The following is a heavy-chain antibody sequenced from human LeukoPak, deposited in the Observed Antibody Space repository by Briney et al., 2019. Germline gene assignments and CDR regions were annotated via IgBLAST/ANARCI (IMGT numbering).Heavy chain of an antibody. CDR2: IYHSGST. CDR3: ARVTMVRGVRIGSFGY. D-gene: IGHD3-10*01. Sequence: SETLSLTCTVSGYSISSGYYWGWIRQPPGKGLEWIGSIYHSGSTYYNPSLKSRVTISVDTSKNQFSLKLSSVTAADTAVYYCARVTMVRGVRIGSFGYWGQGTLVTVSS. CDR1: GYSISSGYY. V-gene: IGHV4-38-2*02. J-gene: IGHJ4*02.